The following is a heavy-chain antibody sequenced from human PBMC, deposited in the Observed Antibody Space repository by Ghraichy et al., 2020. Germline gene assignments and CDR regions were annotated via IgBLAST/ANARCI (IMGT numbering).Heavy chain of an antibody. V-gene: IGHV4-59*08. D-gene: IGHD6-13*01. CDR2: IYYSGST. J-gene: IGHJ6*03. CDR1: GGSISSYY. CDR3: ARLREDGYSSSWSSIYYYYYYMDV. Sequence: SQTLSLTCTVSGGSISSYYWSWIRQPPGKGLEWIGYIYYSGSTNYNPSLKSRVTISVDTSKNQFSLKLSSVTAADTAVYYCARLREDGYSSSWSSIYYYYYYMDVWGKGTTVTVSS.